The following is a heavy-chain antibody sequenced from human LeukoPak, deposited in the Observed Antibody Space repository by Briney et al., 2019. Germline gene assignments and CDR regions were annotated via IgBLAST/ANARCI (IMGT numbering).Heavy chain of an antibody. Sequence: SVKVSCKASGGTFSSYAISWVRQAPGQGLEWMGGIIPIFGTANYAQKFQGRVTITADESTSTAYMELSSLRSEDTAVYYCARLPTIFGVVHNWFDPWGQGTLVTVSS. J-gene: IGHJ5*02. V-gene: IGHV1-69*13. CDR3: ARLPTIFGVVHNWFDP. CDR1: GGTFSSYA. D-gene: IGHD3-3*01. CDR2: IIPIFGTA.